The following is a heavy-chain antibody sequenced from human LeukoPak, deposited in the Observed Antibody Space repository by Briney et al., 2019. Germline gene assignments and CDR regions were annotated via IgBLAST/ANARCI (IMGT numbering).Heavy chain of an antibody. CDR2: IYYSGST. Sequence: PSETLSLTCTVSGGSISSYYWSWIRQPPGKGLEWIGYIYYSGSTNYNPSLKIRGTISVETSKNLFSLKLSSVTAADTAVYYYARDGYSSSWYGGPYYFDYWGQGTLVTVSS. J-gene: IGHJ4*02. CDR3: ARDGYSSSWYGGPYYFDY. CDR1: GGSISSYY. V-gene: IGHV4-59*12. D-gene: IGHD6-13*01.